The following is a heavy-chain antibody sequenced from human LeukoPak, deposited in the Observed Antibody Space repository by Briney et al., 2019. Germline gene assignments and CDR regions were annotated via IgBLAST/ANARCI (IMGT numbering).Heavy chain of an antibody. CDR1: GYTFTSYG. Sequence: GASVKVSCKASGYTFTSYGISWVRQAPGQGLEWMGWISAYNGNTNYAQKLQGRVTMTTDTSTSTAYMELRSLRSDDTAVYYCARVRHGSGSYYNTDYWGQGTLVTVSS. D-gene: IGHD3-10*01. V-gene: IGHV1-18*01. CDR3: ARVRHGSGSYYNTDY. J-gene: IGHJ4*02. CDR2: ISAYNGNT.